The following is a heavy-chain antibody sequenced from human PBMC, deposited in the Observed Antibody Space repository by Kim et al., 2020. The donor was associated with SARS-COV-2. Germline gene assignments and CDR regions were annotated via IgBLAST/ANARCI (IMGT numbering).Heavy chain of an antibody. CDR3: TTDPYDYVWGSVNSFDY. V-gene: IGHV3-15*01. J-gene: IGHJ4*02. D-gene: IGHD3-16*01. Sequence: PVKGRFTISRDESKNTLNLQMNSLKTEDTAVYYCTTDPYDYVWGSVNSFDYWGQGTLVTVSS.